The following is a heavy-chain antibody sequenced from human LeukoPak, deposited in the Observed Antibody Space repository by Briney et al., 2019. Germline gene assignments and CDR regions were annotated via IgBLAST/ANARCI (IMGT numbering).Heavy chain of an antibody. CDR3: ARAVAGHYDAFDI. D-gene: IGHD6-19*01. CDR1: GGSISSYY. J-gene: IGHJ3*02. V-gene: IGHV4-59*08. CDR2: IYYSGST. Sequence: PSETLSLTCTVSGGSISSYYWSWIRQPPGKGLEWIGYIYYSGSTNYNPSLKCRVTISVDTSKNPFSLKLSSVTAADTAVYYCARAVAGHYDAFDIWGQGTMVTVSS.